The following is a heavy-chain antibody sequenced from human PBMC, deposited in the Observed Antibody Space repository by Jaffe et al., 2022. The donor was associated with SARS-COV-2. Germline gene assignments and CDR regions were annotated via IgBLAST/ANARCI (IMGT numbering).Heavy chain of an antibody. V-gene: IGHV3-23*04. Sequence: EVQLVESGGGLVQPGGSLRLSCAASGFTFSSYAMSWVRQAPGKGLEWVSAISGSGGSTYYADSVKGRFTISRDNSKNTLYLQMNSLRAEDTAVYYCAKDSGYDLNYYYGMDVWGQGTTVTVSS. CDR2: ISGSGGST. CDR3: AKDSGYDLNYYYGMDV. J-gene: IGHJ6*02. D-gene: IGHD5-12*01. CDR1: GFTFSSYA.